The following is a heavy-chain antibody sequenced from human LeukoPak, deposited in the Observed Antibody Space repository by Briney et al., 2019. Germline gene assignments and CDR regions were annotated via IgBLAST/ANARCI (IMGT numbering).Heavy chain of an antibody. J-gene: IGHJ5*02. Sequence: GGPLRLSCAASGFTFSSYAMSWVRQAPGRGLEWVSAISGSGGTTYYADSVKGRFTISRDNSKNTLYLQMNSLRAEDTAVYYCVKGGEAGGPWGQGTLVTVSS. D-gene: IGHD3-10*01. CDR2: ISGSGGTT. V-gene: IGHV3-23*01. CDR1: GFTFSSYA. CDR3: VKGGEAGGP.